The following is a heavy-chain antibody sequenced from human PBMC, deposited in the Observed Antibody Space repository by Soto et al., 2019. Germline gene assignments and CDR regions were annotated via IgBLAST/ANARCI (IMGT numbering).Heavy chain of an antibody. CDR3: ARDLEYSRSWYYYYGLDV. Sequence: GGSLRLSCAASGFSFSDYSMNWVRQAPGKGLEWLSYISRSGSLNYYADSVKGRFTISRDNAKNSLYLEMNSVRDEDTAMYYCARDLEYSRSWYYYYGLDVWGHGTTVTVYS. CDR2: ISRSGSLN. CDR1: GFSFSDYS. D-gene: IGHD6-6*01. V-gene: IGHV3-48*02. J-gene: IGHJ6*02.